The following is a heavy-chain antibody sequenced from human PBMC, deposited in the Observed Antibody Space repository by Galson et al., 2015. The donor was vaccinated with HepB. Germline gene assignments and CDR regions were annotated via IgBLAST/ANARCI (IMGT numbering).Heavy chain of an antibody. V-gene: IGHV1-2*02. D-gene: IGHD2-21*01. CDR1: GYTFTSYY. CDR2: INPNSGGT. J-gene: IGHJ6*02. Sequence: SVKVSCKASGYTFTSYYMHWERQAPGQGLEWMGWINPNSGGTNYAQKFQGRVTMTRDTSISTAYMELSRLRSDDTAVYYCARVKSYDYGMDVWGQGTTVTVSS. CDR3: ARVKSYDYGMDV.